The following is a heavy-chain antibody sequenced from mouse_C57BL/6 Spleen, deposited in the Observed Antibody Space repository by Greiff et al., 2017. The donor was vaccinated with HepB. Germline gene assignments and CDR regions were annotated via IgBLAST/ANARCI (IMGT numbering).Heavy chain of an antibody. CDR2: IHPNSGST. V-gene: IGHV1-64*01. D-gene: IGHD1-1*01. Sequence: QVHVKQPGAELVKPGASVKLSCKASGYTFTSYWMHWVKQRPGQGLEWIGMIHPNSGSTNYNEKFKSKATLTVDKSSSTAYMQLSSLTSEDSAVYYCAITTVVAPYWYFDVWGTGTTVTVSS. CDR1: GYTFTSYW. CDR3: AITTVVAPYWYFDV. J-gene: IGHJ1*03.